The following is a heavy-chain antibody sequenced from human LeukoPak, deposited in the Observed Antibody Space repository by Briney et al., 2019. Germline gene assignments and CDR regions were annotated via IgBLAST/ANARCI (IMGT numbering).Heavy chain of an antibody. D-gene: IGHD2-15*01. CDR2: ISAYNGNT. CDR3: ARERYCSGGSCPKIYYYYYGMDV. CDR1: GYTFTSYG. V-gene: IGHV1-18*01. Sequence: ASVKVSCKASGYTFTSYGISWVRQAPGQGLEWMGWISAYNGNTNYAQKLQGRVTMTTDTSTSTAYMELRSLRSDDTAAYYCARERYCSGGSCPKIYYYYYGMDVWGQGTTVTVSS. J-gene: IGHJ6*02.